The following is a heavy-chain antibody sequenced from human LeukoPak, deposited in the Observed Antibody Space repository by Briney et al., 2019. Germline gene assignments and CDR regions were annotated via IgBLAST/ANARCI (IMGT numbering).Heavy chain of an antibody. CDR2: ITPGNGNT. Sequence: GASVKVSCKASGYTFTSFAMHWVRQAPGQRLEWMGWITPGNGNTKYSQKFQGRVTITRDTSASTAYMDLSSLRSEDTAVYYCARDIDYDYWGQGTLVTVSS. CDR3: ARDIDYDY. V-gene: IGHV1-3*01. J-gene: IGHJ4*02. CDR1: GYTFTSFA. D-gene: IGHD4-11*01.